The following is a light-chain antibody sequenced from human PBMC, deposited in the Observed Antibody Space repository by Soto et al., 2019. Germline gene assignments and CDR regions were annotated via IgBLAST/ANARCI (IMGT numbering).Light chain of an antibody. CDR3: QQYASSLD. CDR1: QSVSSGY. V-gene: IGKV3-20*01. J-gene: IGKJ4*01. CDR2: DAS. Sequence: EIWRTRSPATLSVSPGERATLSCRASQSVSSGYLAWYQQKPGQAPRLLIYDASSRATGIPDRFSGSGSGTDFTLTISRLEPEDFAVYYCQQYASSLDFGGGTQLDIQ.